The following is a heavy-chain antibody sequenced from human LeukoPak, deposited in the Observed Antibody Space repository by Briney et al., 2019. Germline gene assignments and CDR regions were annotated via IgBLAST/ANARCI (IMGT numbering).Heavy chain of an antibody. D-gene: IGHD6-13*01. CDR3: AKLIAAAGSHY. CDR2: ISESGSGT. CDR1: GFTFGTYA. Sequence: GGSLRLSCAASGFTFGTYAMTWVRQAPGKGLEWVSSISESGSGTYYADSVKGRFTISRDNSRNTLYLQMSSVRAEDTAAYYCAKLIAAAGSHYWGQGALVTVPS. V-gene: IGHV3-23*01. J-gene: IGHJ4*02.